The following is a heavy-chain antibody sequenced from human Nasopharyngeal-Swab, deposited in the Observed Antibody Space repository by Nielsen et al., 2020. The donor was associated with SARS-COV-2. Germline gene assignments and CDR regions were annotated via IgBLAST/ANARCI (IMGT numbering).Heavy chain of an antibody. D-gene: IGHD1-14*01. CDR3: TRGLTGHIVQWNPSPY. J-gene: IGHJ4*02. CDR1: GFSITTYG. Sequence: GSLRLSCAASGFSITTYGMTWVRQAPGKGLEWISGISELGTGIYYADSVWGRFTIPRDTSKNTVYLQMNTLRADDTALYFCTRGLTGHIVQWNPSPYWGQGTLVTVSS. V-gene: IGHV3-23*01. CDR2: ISELGTGI.